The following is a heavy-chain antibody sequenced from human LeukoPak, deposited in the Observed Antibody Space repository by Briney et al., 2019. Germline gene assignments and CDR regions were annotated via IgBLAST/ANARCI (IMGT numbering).Heavy chain of an antibody. V-gene: IGHV1-2*04. Sequence: EASVKVSCKASGYTFTGYYMHWVRQAPGQGLEWMGWINPNSGGTNYAQKFQGWVTMTRDTSISTAYMELSRLRSDDTAVYYCARGTPTTATTDWYFDLWGRGTLVTVSS. CDR3: ARGTPTTATTDWYFDL. D-gene: IGHD4-17*01. CDR2: INPNSGGT. CDR1: GYTFTGYY. J-gene: IGHJ2*01.